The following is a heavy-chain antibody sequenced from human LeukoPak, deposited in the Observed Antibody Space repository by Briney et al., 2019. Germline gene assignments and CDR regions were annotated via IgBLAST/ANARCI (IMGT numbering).Heavy chain of an antibody. Sequence: SETLSLTCTVSGGSIISYYWSWIRQPPGKGLEWIGYMYYSGSTNYNPSLKSRVTISVDTSKSQFSLKLSSVTAVDTAVYYCARSYSYYYYYMDVWGKGTTVTISS. CDR1: GGSIISYY. J-gene: IGHJ6*03. V-gene: IGHV4-59*01. D-gene: IGHD2-15*01. CDR3: ARSYSYYYYYMDV. CDR2: MYYSGST.